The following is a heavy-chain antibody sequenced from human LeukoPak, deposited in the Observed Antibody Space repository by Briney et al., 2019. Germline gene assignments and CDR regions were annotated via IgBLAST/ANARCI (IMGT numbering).Heavy chain of an antibody. CDR3: ARDSSGYFFLPFDY. Sequence: SETLSLTCTVSGGSINNYYWSWIRQPPGKGVEWIGYIYLTGSPSYNRSLESRVTMSVDTSKNQFSLRLRSVTAADTARYFCARDSSGYFFLPFDYWGRGILVTVSS. CDR2: IYLTGSP. V-gene: IGHV4-59*01. D-gene: IGHD3-22*01. J-gene: IGHJ4*02. CDR1: GGSINNYY.